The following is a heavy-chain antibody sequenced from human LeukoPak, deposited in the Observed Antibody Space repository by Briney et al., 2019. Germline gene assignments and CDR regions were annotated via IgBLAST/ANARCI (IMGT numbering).Heavy chain of an antibody. Sequence: PSQTLSLTCTVSGGSISSGGYYWSWIRQPPGKGLEWIGHIYYSGSTYYNPSLKSRVTISVDTSKNQFSLKLSSVTVADTAMYYCAGVLLAPYYFDYGGQGTLVTVSS. J-gene: IGHJ4*02. D-gene: IGHD3-10*01. CDR3: AGVLLAPYYFDY. CDR2: IYYSGST. CDR1: GGSISSGGYY. V-gene: IGHV4-31*03.